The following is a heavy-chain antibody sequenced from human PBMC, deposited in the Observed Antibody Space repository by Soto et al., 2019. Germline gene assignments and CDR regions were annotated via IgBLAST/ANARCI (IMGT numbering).Heavy chain of an antibody. D-gene: IGHD2-15*01. J-gene: IGHJ5*02. CDR2: INTDGSNT. CDR1: GLTFNRYW. Sequence: GGSLRLSCAASGLTFNRYWMRWVRHAPGKGLVWVSHINTDGSNTNYADSVKGRFTISRDNAKSTLFLQMNSLRDEDTAVYYCAREFCSGGNCYTYYFDPWGQGIPVTVSS. V-gene: IGHV3-74*01. CDR3: AREFCSGGNCYTYYFDP.